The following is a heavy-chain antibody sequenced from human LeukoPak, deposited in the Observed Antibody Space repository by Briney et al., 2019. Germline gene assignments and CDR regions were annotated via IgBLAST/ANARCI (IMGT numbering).Heavy chain of an antibody. CDR1: GFTFSSYW. CDR3: ARDGRRYDFWSGYSNDAFDI. V-gene: IGHV3-7*01. D-gene: IGHD3-3*01. J-gene: IGHJ3*02. CDR2: IKQDGSEK. Sequence: PGGSLRLSCGASGFTFSSYWMSWVRQAPGKGLEWVANIKQDGSEKYYVDSVKGRFTISRDNAKNSLYLQMNSLRAEDTAVYYCARDGRRYDFWSGYSNDAFDIWGQGTMVTVSS.